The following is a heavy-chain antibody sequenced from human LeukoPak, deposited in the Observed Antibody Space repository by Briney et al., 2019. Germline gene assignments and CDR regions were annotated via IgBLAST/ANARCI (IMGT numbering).Heavy chain of an antibody. CDR1: GGTFSNYA. V-gene: IGHV1-69*06. J-gene: IGHJ3*02. CDR3: ARDRPYSSSWHDAFDI. D-gene: IGHD6-13*01. CDR2: IVPMFGTT. Sequence: ASVKVSCKASGGTFSNYAITWVRQAPGQGLEWMGGIVPMFGTTNYAQKFQGRVTITADKSTTTSYVELSSLRSEDTAVYYCARDRPYSSSWHDAFDIWGQGTMVTVSS.